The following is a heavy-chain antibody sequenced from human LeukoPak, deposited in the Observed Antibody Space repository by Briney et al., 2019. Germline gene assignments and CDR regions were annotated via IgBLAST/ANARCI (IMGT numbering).Heavy chain of an antibody. CDR3: TTRSPASYCSDGACYSSADY. CDR2: IRSKADGGTP. J-gene: IGHJ4*02. D-gene: IGHD2-15*01. CDR1: GFSFSDAW. Sequence: GGSLRLSCAASGFSFSDAWMNWVRQAPGKGLEWVGHIRSKADGGTPDYIAPVKGRFTISRDDSKDTLYLQMNSLNTEDTAMYYCTTRSPASYCSDGACYSSADYWGQRTLVTVSS. V-gene: IGHV3-15*07.